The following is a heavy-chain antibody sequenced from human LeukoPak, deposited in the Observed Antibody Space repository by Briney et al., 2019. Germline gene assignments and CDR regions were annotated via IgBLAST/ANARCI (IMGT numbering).Heavy chain of an antibody. V-gene: IGHV3-7*01. CDR2: IKQDGSEK. Sequence: PGGSLRLSCAASGFTFSSYWMSWVRQAPGKGLEWVANIKQDGSEKYYVDSVKGRFTISRDNAKNSLYLQMNSLRAEDTAVYYCARDLYDSSGYYGYWGQGTLVTVSS. D-gene: IGHD3-22*01. CDR3: ARDLYDSSGYYGY. J-gene: IGHJ4*02. CDR1: GFTFSSYW.